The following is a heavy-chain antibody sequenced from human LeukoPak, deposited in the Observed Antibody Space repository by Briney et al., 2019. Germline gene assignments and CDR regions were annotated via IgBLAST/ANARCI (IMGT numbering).Heavy chain of an antibody. CDR2: MNPNSGNT. J-gene: IGHJ6*02. CDR1: GYTFTSYD. CDR3: ASGGASSDWYYYGMDV. V-gene: IGHV1-8*01. D-gene: IGHD3-22*01. Sequence: ASVKVSCKASGYTFTSYDINWVRQATGQGLEWMGWMNPNSGNTGYAQKFQGRVTMTRNTSISTAYMELSSLRSEDTAVYYCASGGASSDWYYYGMDVWGQGTTVTVSS.